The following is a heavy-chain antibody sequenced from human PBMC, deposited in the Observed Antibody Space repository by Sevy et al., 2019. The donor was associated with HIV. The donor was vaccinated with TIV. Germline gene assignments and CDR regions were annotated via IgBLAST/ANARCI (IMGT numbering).Heavy chain of an antibody. D-gene: IGHD6-19*01. CDR3: ATHRGQWLFTAVFDY. J-gene: IGHJ4*02. V-gene: IGHV3-23*01. CDR1: GFTFSTYG. Sequence: GGSLRLSCAASGFTFSTYGLSWVRQAPGKGLEWVSAISGSGGSTYYADSVKGRFTISRDNSKNTLYLKMNSRRAEDTAVYYCATHRGQWLFTAVFDYWGQGTLVTVSS. CDR2: ISGSGGST.